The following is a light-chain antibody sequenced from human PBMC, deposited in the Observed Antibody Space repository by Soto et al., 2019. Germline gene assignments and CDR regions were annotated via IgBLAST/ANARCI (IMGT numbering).Light chain of an antibody. CDR3: AAWDDSLNGLYV. J-gene: IGLJ1*01. CDR1: SSNIGVNT. V-gene: IGLV1-44*01. CDR2: SNN. Sequence: QSVLTQPPSASGTPGQGVTISCSGGSSNIGVNTVNWYQQLPGTAPKLLIYSNNQRPSGVPDRFSGSKSGTSASLAISGLQSEDEADYYCAAWDDSLNGLYVFGTGTKLTVL.